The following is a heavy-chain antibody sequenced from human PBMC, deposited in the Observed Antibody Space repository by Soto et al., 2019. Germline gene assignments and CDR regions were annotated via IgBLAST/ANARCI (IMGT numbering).Heavy chain of an antibody. J-gene: IGHJ6*03. CDR2: ITSDGSVS. CDR1: GFTFSNYW. Sequence: EVQLVESGVGLVQPGGSLRLSCAASGFTFSNYWMYWVRQAPGKGLVWVSRITSDGSVSSYADSVKGRLPISRDNVKNTLYLQMGSLIAEDTAVYYCARGDCVGGTCYLLAGSFYYYMDIWGKGTTVTV. CDR3: ARGDCVGGTCYLLAGSFYYYMDI. V-gene: IGHV3-74*01. D-gene: IGHD2-15*01.